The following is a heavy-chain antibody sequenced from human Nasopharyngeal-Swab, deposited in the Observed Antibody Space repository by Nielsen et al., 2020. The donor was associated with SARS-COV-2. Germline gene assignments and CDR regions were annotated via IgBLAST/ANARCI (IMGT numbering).Heavy chain of an antibody. D-gene: IGHD5-12*01. Sequence: GESLKIPCAASGFTFSSYEMNWVRQAPGKGLEWVSYISSSGSTIYYADSVKGRFTISRDNAKNSLYLQMNSLRAEDTAVYYCARAGYSGYEYYFDYWGQGTLVTVSS. CDR2: ISSSGSTI. J-gene: IGHJ4*02. CDR3: ARAGYSGYEYYFDY. CDR1: GFTFSSYE. V-gene: IGHV3-48*03.